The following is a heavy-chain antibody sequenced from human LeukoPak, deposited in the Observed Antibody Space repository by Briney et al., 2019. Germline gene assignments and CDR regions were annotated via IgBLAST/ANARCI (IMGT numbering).Heavy chain of an antibody. CDR1: GFTFSSYS. CDR3: ARDAGPSSGWHNYFDY. Sequence: GGSLRLSCAASGFTFSSYSMNCVRQAPGKGLEWVSSISSSSSYIYYADSVKGRFTISRDNAKNSLYLQMNSLRAEDTAVYYCARDAGPSSGWHNYFDYWGQGTLVTVSS. V-gene: IGHV3-21*01. CDR2: ISSSSSYI. J-gene: IGHJ4*02. D-gene: IGHD6-19*01.